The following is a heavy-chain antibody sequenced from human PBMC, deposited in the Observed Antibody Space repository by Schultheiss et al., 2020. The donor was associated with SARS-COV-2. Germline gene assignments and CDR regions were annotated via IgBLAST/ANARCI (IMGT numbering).Heavy chain of an antibody. V-gene: IGHV4-61*01. J-gene: IGHJ4*02. CDR1: GGSVTTNLYF. D-gene: IGHD6-19*01. CDR2: IQYPGTT. CDR3: AAGIAVAGTIY. Sequence: SQTLSLTCSVSGGSVTTNLYFWSWVRQPPGKRLEWIGYIQYPGTTKYNPSLKSRVAMSIDTSKKQFSLNLSSVTAADTAVYYCAAGIAVAGTIYWGQGTLVTVSS.